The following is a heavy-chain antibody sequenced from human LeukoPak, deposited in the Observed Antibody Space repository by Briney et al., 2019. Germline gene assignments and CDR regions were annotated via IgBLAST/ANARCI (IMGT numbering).Heavy chain of an antibody. CDR2: IKQDGSEK. V-gene: IGHV3-7*01. CDR1: GFTFSNYW. Sequence: GGSLRLSCAASGFTFSNYWMSWVRQAPGKGLEWVANIKQDGSEKYYVDSVKGRFTISRDNAKNSLCLQMNSLRAEDTAVYYCARDIVVVQENWFDPWGQGTLVTVSS. J-gene: IGHJ5*02. CDR3: ARDIVVVQENWFDP. D-gene: IGHD2-2*01.